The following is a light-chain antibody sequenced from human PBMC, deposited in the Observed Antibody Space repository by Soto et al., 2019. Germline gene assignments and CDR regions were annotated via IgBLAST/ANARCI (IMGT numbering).Light chain of an antibody. CDR2: EGT. J-gene: IGLJ1*01. V-gene: IGLV2-23*01. CDR3: CSYVGSSTYV. Sequence: QSALTQPASVSGSPGQSITIFCTGTSSDVGTYNLVSWYQQHPGKAPKLMVYEGTKRPSGVSNRFSGSKSGNTASLTISGLQAEDEADYYCCSYVGSSTYVFGTGTKVTVL. CDR1: SSDVGTYNL.